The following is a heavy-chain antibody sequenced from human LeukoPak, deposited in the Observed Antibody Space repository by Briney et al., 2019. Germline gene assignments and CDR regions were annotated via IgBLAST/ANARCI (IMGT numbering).Heavy chain of an antibody. V-gene: IGHV3-30*03. Sequence: PGRSLRLSCAASGFTFSSYGMHWVRQAPGKGLEWVAVISFDGSNKYYADSVKGRFTISRDNSKNTLYLQMNSLRAEDTAVYYCARGGIAAAQDYWGQGTLVTVSS. J-gene: IGHJ4*02. CDR1: GFTFSSYG. CDR3: ARGGIAAAQDY. D-gene: IGHD6-13*01. CDR2: ISFDGSNK.